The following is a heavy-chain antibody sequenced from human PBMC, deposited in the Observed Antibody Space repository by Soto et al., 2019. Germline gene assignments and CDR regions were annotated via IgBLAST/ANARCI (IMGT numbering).Heavy chain of an antibody. Sequence: GGSLRLSCAASGFTFSSYWMSWVRQAPGKGLEWVANIKQDGSEKYYVDPVKGRFTISRDNAKNSLYLQMNSLRAEATVVYYCARGTTYYDILTGYPPRGHFDYWGQGTLVTVSS. CDR1: GFTFSSYW. CDR2: IKQDGSEK. CDR3: ARGTTYYDILTGYPPRGHFDY. V-gene: IGHV3-7*04. D-gene: IGHD3-9*01. J-gene: IGHJ4*02.